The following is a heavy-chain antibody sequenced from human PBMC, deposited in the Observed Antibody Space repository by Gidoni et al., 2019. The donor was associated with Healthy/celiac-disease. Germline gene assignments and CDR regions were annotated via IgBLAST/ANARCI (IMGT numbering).Heavy chain of an antibody. CDR1: GFSLSTSGMC. CDR3: ARISTEYYYDSSGYSTFVFDY. V-gene: IGHV2-70*15. D-gene: IGHD3-22*01. Sequence: QVTLRESGPALVKPTQPLTLTCTFSGFSLSTSGMCVSWIRQPPGKALEWLARIDWDDDKYYSTSLKTRLTISKDTSKNQVVLTMTNMDPVDTATYYCARISTEYYYDSSGYSTFVFDYWGQGTLVTVSS. CDR2: IDWDDDK. J-gene: IGHJ4*02.